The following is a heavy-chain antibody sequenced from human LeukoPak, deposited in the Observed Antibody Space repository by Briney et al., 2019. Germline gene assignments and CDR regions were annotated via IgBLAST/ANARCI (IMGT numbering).Heavy chain of an antibody. CDR2: IIPIFGTA. V-gene: IGHV1-69*06. CDR1: GGTFSGYA. D-gene: IGHD2-8*01. J-gene: IGHJ5*02. Sequence: ASVKVSCKASGGTFSGYAISCVRQAPGQGLEWMGGIIPIFGTANYAQKFQGRVTITADKSTSTAYMELSSLRSEDTAVYYCARGMVYAPLNWFDPWGQGTLVTVSS. CDR3: ARGMVYAPLNWFDP.